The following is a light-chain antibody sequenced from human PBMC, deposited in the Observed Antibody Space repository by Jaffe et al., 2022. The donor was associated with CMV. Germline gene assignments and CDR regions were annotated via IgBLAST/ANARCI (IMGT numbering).Light chain of an antibody. V-gene: IGLV3-21*01. CDR1: NIESKS. Sequence: SYVVTQPPSVSVAPGKTARITCGGENIESKSVHWYQQRPGQAPVLVMYHDNDRPSGIPERFSGFNSENTATLTISGVEAGDEADYHCQVWDSGSDAVFGGGTKLTVL. CDR3: QVWDSGSDAV. J-gene: IGLJ3*02. CDR2: HDN.